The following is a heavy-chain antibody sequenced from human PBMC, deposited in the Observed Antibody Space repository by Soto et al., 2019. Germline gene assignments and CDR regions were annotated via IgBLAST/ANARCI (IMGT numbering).Heavy chain of an antibody. CDR2: INHSGST. J-gene: IGHJ6*02. Sequence: PSETLSLTCAVYGGSFIGYYWRWIRQPPGKGLEWIGEINHSGSTNYNPSLKSRVTISVDTSKNQFSLKLSSVTAADTAVYYCAVWGFGEPRWYYYYGMDVWGQGTTLTVSS. V-gene: IGHV4-34*01. D-gene: IGHD3-10*01. CDR3: AVWGFGEPRWYYYYGMDV. CDR1: GGSFIGYY.